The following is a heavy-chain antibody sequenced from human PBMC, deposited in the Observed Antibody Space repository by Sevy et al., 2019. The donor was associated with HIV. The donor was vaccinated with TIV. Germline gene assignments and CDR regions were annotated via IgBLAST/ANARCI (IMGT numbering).Heavy chain of an antibody. CDR1: GYTFSSYG. V-gene: IGHV1-18*01. Sequence: ASVKVSCQASGYTFSSYGITWVRQVPGQGLEWMGWISGHDGNTIYAQKFQGRVTMTTDTATSTAYMEVMSLRSDDTAVFYCARDSMPLVQGLIMNPYYYAMDVWGQGTTVTVSS. CDR3: ARDSMPLVQGLIMNPYYYAMDV. CDR2: ISGHDGNT. J-gene: IGHJ6*02. D-gene: IGHD3-10*01.